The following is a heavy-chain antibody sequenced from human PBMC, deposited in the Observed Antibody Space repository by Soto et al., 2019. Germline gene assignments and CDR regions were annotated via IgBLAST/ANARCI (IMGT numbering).Heavy chain of an antibody. CDR2: ISSSSSTI. J-gene: IGHJ6*02. Sequence: GGSLRLSCAASGFTFSSYSMNWVRQAPGKGQEWASYISSSSSTIYYADSVKGRFTISRDNAKNSLYLQMNSLRAEDTAVYYCARDLDGSGRPFYYYYGMDVWGQGTTVTVSS. CDR3: ARDLDGSGRPFYYYYGMDV. CDR1: GFTFSSYS. V-gene: IGHV3-48*04. D-gene: IGHD3-10*01.